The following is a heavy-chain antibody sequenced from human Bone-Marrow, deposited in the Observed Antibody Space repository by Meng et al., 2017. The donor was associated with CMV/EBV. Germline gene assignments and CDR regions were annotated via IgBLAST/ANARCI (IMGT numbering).Heavy chain of an antibody. J-gene: IGHJ4*02. CDR2: FDPEDGET. CDR1: GYTLTELS. CDR3: ATVGEYPYYFDY. V-gene: IGHV1-24*01. Sequence: GQVVQSGAEVKKPGASVKVSCKGSGYTLTELSMHWVRQAPGKGLEWMGGFDPEDGETIYAQKFQGRVTMTEDTSTDTAYMELSSLRSEDTAVYYCATVGEYPYYFDYWGQGTLVTVSS. D-gene: IGHD2-2*01.